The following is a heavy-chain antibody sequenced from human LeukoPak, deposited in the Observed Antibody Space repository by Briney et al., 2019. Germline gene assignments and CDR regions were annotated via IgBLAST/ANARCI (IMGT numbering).Heavy chain of an antibody. D-gene: IGHD3-22*01. V-gene: IGHV1-69*13. CDR3: ARYIRDYYYGSSGYPYGMDV. CDR1: GGTFISYA. CDR2: IIPIFGTA. J-gene: IGHJ6*02. Sequence: ASVKVSCKASGGTFISYAISWVRQAPGQGLEWMGGIIPIFGTANYAQKFQGRVTITADESTSTAYMELSSLRSEDTAVYYCARYIRDYYYGSSGYPYGMDVWGQGTTVTVSS.